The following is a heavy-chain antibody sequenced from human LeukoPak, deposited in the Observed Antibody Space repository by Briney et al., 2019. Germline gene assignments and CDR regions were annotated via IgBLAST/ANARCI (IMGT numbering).Heavy chain of an antibody. Sequence: GGSLRLSCAASEFTFSSYWMSWVRQAPGKGLEWVANIKQDGGQIYYLDSVKGRFTVSRDNAKNSLYLQMNSLRAEDTAVYYCARGPNSNWSGLDFWGQGTLLTVSS. CDR1: EFTFSSYW. J-gene: IGHJ4*02. V-gene: IGHV3-7*01. CDR3: ARGPNSNWSGLDF. CDR2: IKQDGGQI. D-gene: IGHD6-6*01.